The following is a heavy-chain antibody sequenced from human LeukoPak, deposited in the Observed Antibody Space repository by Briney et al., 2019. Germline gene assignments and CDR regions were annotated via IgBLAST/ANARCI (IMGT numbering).Heavy chain of an antibody. CDR1: GFTFSSYA. V-gene: IGHV3-23*01. J-gene: IGHJ4*02. Sequence: GGSLRLSCAASGFTFSSYAMNWVRQAPGKGLEWVSAISGSGGSISYADSVKGRFTISRDNSKNTLYLQMNSLRAEDTAVYYCAKSNIVATNLFDWGQGTLVTVSS. CDR2: ISGSGGSI. CDR3: AKSNIVATNLFD. D-gene: IGHD5-12*01.